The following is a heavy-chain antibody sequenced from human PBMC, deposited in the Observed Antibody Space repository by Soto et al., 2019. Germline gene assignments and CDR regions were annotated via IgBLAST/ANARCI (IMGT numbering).Heavy chain of an antibody. D-gene: IGHD2-21*02. CDR3: ASHPVVTAWFGAFHL. CDR2: IHYSGST. J-gene: IGHJ3*01. Sequence: QVQLQESGPGLVKPSETLSLTCSVSGDSITAYYWHWIRQPPGKGLEWIGSIHYSGSTNYNPSLKSRVTISVDRSKNQFSLNLNSVTVADTAVYFCASHPVVTAWFGAFHLWGQGTMVTVSS. CDR1: GDSITAYY. V-gene: IGHV4-59*01.